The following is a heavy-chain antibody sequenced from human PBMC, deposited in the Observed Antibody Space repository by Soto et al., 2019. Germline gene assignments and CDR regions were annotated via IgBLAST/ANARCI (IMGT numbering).Heavy chain of an antibody. Sequence: VKDSCKTSGGTFNNCAISWIRQAPGQGLEWVGGIIPFFATPHYAQRFQGRVTITTAESTSTADMELSGLRSEDTPLYYCATVYFYNGTDFRHCWVQATLVAVSS. CDR1: GGTFNNCA. CDR2: IIPFFATP. V-gene: IGHV1-69*13. D-gene: IGHD2-8*01. J-gene: IGHJ1*01. CDR3: ATVYFYNGTDFRHC.